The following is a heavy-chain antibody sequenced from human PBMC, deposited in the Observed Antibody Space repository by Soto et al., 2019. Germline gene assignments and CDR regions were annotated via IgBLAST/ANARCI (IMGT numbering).Heavy chain of an antibody. CDR2: IYYSGST. Sequence: QVQLQESGPGLVKPSQTLSLTCTVSGGSISSGGYYWSWIRQHPGKGLEWIGYIYYSGSTYYNPSLKSRXXIXVXRSKNQFSLKLSSVTAADTAVYYCARAYSSSKLFDYWGQGTLVTVSS. CDR1: GGSISSGGYY. J-gene: IGHJ4*02. D-gene: IGHD6-13*01. V-gene: IGHV4-31*03. CDR3: ARAYSSSKLFDY.